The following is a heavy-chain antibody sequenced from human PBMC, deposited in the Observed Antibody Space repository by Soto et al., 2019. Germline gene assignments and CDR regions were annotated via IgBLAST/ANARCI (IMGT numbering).Heavy chain of an antibody. CDR1: GFTFTSSA. V-gene: IGHV1-58*02. CDR2: IVVGSGNT. J-gene: IGHJ4*02. D-gene: IGHD2-8*01. Sequence: GASVKVSCKASGFTFTSSAMQWVRQARGQRLEWIGWIVVGSGNTNYAQKFQERVTITRDMSTSTAYMELSSLSSEDTAVYYCAAQYCTSRVCYADYRGQGPLRTVSS. CDR3: AAQYCTSRVCYADY.